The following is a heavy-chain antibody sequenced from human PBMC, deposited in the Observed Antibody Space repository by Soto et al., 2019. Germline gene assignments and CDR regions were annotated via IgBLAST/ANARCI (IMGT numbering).Heavy chain of an antibody. V-gene: IGHV2-70*11. CDR2: IDWEDEK. D-gene: IGHD2-15*01. CDR1: GFSLSVSGMC. Sequence: SGPTLVNPTQTLTLTCTFSGFSLSVSGMCVSWIRQPPGKALEWLARIDWEDEKYYTTSLRTRLTISKDTSKNQVVLTMTNMDPVDTATYYCARTPDQSYCAGGSCYIGGMDVWGQGTTVTFSS. CDR3: ARTPDQSYCAGGSCYIGGMDV. J-gene: IGHJ6*02.